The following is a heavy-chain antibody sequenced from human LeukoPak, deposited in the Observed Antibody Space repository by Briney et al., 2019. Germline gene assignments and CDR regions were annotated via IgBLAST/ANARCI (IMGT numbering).Heavy chain of an antibody. Sequence: PGGSLRLSCGASGFTFSNYAMSWIRQAPGKGLEWVSGISGSGGSTYYADSVKGRFTISRDNSQNTLYLQMNSLRAEDTAVYYCAKDGYGDYGGVYWGQGTLVTVSS. CDR1: GFTFSNYA. D-gene: IGHD4-17*01. CDR3: AKDGYGDYGGVY. CDR2: ISGSGGST. V-gene: IGHV3-23*01. J-gene: IGHJ4*02.